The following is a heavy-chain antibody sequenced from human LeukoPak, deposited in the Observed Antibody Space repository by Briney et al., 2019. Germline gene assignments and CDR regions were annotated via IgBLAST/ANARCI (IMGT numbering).Heavy chain of an antibody. CDR2: IYYSGST. Sequence: ASETLSLTCTVSGGSISSGGYYWSWIRQHPGKGLEWIGYIYYSGSTYYNPPLKSRVTISVDTSKNQFSLKLSSVTAADTAVYYCARAFLYYFDYWGQGTLVTVSS. V-gene: IGHV4-31*03. D-gene: IGHD2/OR15-2a*01. CDR3: ARAFLYYFDY. J-gene: IGHJ4*02. CDR1: GGSISSGGYY.